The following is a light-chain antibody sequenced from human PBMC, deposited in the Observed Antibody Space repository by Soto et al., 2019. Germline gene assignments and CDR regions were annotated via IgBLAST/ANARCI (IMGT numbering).Light chain of an antibody. V-gene: IGLV2-18*02. CDR2: EVK. Sequence: QSVLTQPASASGSPGQSITISCTGTSSDIGSYNRVSWYQQPPGTAPKLIIYEVKNRPSGVPDRFSGSKSGNTASLTISGLQAEDDADYYCNSFTTSSTYVFGTGTKLTVL. CDR3: NSFTTSSTYV. J-gene: IGLJ1*01. CDR1: SSDIGSYNR.